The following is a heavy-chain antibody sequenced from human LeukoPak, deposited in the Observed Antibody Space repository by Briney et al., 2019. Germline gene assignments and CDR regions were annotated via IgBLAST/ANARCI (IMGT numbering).Heavy chain of an antibody. Sequence: SETLSLTCTVSGGSISSGSYYWSWIRQPAGKGLEWIGRIYTSGSTNYNPSLKSRVTMSVDTSKNQFSLKLSSVTAADTAVYYCARVVPYCSSTSCVNWFDPWGQGTLVTVSS. J-gene: IGHJ5*02. D-gene: IGHD2-2*01. CDR1: GGSISSGSYY. CDR3: ARVVPYCSSTSCVNWFDP. V-gene: IGHV4-61*02. CDR2: IYTSGST.